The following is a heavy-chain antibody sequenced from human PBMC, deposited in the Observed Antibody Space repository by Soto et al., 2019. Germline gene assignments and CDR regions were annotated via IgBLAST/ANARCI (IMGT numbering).Heavy chain of an antibody. CDR2: ICYSGST. CDR3: ARGGSKITIFGVVISWYLDL. CDR1: GGSISSYY. Sequence: SETLSLTCTVSGGSISSYYWSWIRQPPGKGLEWIGYICYSGSTNYNPSLKSRVTISVDTSKNQFSLKLSSVTAADTAVYYCARGGSKITIFGVVISWYLDLWGRGTLVTVYS. V-gene: IGHV4-59*01. J-gene: IGHJ2*01. D-gene: IGHD3-3*01.